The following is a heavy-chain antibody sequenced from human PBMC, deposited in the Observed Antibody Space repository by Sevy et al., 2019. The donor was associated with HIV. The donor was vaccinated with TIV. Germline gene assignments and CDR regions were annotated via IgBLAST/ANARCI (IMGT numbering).Heavy chain of an antibody. CDR3: ARHSTNYGDFGNAFDI. J-gene: IGHJ3*02. V-gene: IGHV5-51*01. D-gene: IGHD4-17*01. CDR2: IYPGDPDV. Sequence: GESLKISCKGSGYRFTNFWIDWVRQMPGKGLEWMGVIYPGDPDVRYSPSFEGQVTISADKSINTAYLEWETLKASDTAIYYCARHSTNYGDFGNAFDIWGQGTVVTVSS. CDR1: GYRFTNFW.